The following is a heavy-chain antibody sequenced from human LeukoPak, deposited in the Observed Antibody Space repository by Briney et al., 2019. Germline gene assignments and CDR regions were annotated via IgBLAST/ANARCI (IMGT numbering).Heavy chain of an antibody. CDR1: GGSISGYY. D-gene: IGHD3-9*01. CDR2: IYYSGST. Sequence: SETPSLTCTVSGGSISGYYWSWIRQPPGKRLEWIGYIYYSGSTIYNPSLKSRVTISVDTSKNQVSLELSSVTAADTAVYYCARGRYFDWLPSNWFDPWGQGTLVTVSS. J-gene: IGHJ5*02. CDR3: ARGRYFDWLPSNWFDP. V-gene: IGHV4-59*01.